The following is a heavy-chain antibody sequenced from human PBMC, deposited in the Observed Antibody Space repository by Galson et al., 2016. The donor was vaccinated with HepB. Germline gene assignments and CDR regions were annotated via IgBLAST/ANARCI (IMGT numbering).Heavy chain of an antibody. V-gene: IGHV3-13*01. D-gene: IGHD3-16*01. J-gene: IGHJ6*02. CDR1: GFTFSSYD. Sequence: SLRLSCAASGFTFSSYDMHWVRQATGKGLEWVSAIGTAGDTYYPGSVRGRFTISRENAKNSLYLQMNSLRAGDTAVYYCARDRGGRGDYGMDVWGQGTPVTVSS. CDR2: IGTAGDT. CDR3: ARDRGGRGDYGMDV.